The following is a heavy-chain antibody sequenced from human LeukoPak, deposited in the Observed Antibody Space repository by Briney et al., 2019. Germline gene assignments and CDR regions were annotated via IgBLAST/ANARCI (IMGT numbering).Heavy chain of an antibody. CDR3: VTVRGLLKGATIFSFGY. CDR1: GYTLTELS. V-gene: IGHV1-24*01. D-gene: IGHD5-24*01. Sequence: ASVKVSCKVSGYTLTELSMHWVRQAPGKGLEWMGGFDPEDGETIYAQKFQGRVTMTEDTSTDTAYMELSSLRSEDTAVYYCVTVRGLLKGATIFSFGYWGQGTLVIVFS. CDR2: FDPEDGET. J-gene: IGHJ4*02.